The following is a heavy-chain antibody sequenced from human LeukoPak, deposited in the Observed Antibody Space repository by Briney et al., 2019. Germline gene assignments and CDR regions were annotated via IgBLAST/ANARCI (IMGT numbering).Heavy chain of an antibody. D-gene: IGHD1-1*01. CDR2: IYYSGST. J-gene: IGHJ5*02. V-gene: IGHV4-59*11. Sequence: SETLSLTCAVYGGSFSGPFWSWIRQPPGKGLEWIGYIYYSGSTNYNPSLKSRVTISVDTSKNQFSLNLSSVTAADTAVYYCARAGSINGANWFDPWGQGTLVTVSS. CDR3: ARAGSINGANWFDP. CDR1: GGSFSGPF.